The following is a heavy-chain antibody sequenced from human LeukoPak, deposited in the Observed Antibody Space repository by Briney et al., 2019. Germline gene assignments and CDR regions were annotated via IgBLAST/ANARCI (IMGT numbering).Heavy chain of an antibody. J-gene: IGHJ4*02. CDR2: INPNSGGT. Sequence: ASVKVSCKASGYTFTGYYMHWVRQAPGQGLEWMGWINPNSGGTNYAQKFQGRVTMTRDTFISTAYMELSGLRSEDTAVYYCARRYLYYFDYWGQGTLVTVSS. D-gene: IGHD1-14*01. CDR3: ARRYLYYFDY. CDR1: GYTFTGYY. V-gene: IGHV1-2*02.